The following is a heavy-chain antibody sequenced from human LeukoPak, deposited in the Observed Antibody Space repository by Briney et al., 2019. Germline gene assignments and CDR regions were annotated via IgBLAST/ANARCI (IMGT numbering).Heavy chain of an antibody. D-gene: IGHD6-19*01. CDR1: GGSISSYY. J-gene: IGHJ4*02. V-gene: IGHV4-34*01. Sequence: PSETLSLTCTVSGGSISSYYWSWIRQPPGKGLEWIGEINHSGSTNYNPSLKSRVTISVDTSKNQFSLKLSSVTAADTAVYYCARREAVAGTRFYNYWGQGTLVTVSS. CDR3: ARREAVAGTRFYNY. CDR2: INHSGST.